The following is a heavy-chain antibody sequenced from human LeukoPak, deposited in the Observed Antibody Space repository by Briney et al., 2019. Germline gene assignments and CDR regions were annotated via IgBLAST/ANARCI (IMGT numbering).Heavy chain of an antibody. CDR1: GDSISSAGFY. CDR3: VRDGGTFIIESDTDRHNWLDP. V-gene: IGHV4-61*02. CDR2: MQTSEIV. J-gene: IGHJ5*02. Sequence: SQTLSLTCTVSGDSISSAGFYWSWIRQPAGKGLEWLGRMQTSEIVSYNPSLRNRVTISIDTSKNQFSLRLTSVTAADTAVYYCVRDGGTFIIESDTDRHNWLDPWGQGSLVTVSS. D-gene: IGHD5-18*01.